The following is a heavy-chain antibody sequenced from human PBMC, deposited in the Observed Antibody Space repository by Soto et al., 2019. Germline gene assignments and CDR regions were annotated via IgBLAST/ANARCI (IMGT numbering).Heavy chain of an antibody. CDR3: ARDSGPEAAFDI. Sequence: GGSLRLSCAASGFTFSSYDMHWVRQATGKGLEWVSAIGTAGDTYYPGSVKGRFTISRENAKNSLYLQMNSLRAGDTAVYYCARDSGPEAAFDIWGQGTVVTVSS. CDR2: IGTAGDT. V-gene: IGHV3-13*01. CDR1: GFTFSSYD. J-gene: IGHJ3*02.